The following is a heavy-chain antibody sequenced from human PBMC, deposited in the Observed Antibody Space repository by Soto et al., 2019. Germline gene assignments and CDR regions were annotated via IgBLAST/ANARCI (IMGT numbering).Heavy chain of an antibody. D-gene: IGHD2-2*01. Sequence: ASVKVSCKASGYTFTSYGINWVRQAPGQGLEWMGWISAYNGNTNYAQKLQGRVTMTTDTSTSTAYMELSSLRSEDTAVYYCAREGLVLVPTTVNSDYYYYAMDVWGQGTTVTVSS. CDR3: AREGLVLVPTTVNSDYYYYAMDV. CDR2: ISAYNGNT. J-gene: IGHJ6*02. CDR1: GYTFTSYG. V-gene: IGHV1-18*01.